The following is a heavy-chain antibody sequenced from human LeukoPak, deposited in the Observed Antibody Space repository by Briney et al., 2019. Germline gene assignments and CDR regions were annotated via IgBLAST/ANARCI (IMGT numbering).Heavy chain of an antibody. CDR2: ISGSGGST. D-gene: IGHD6-13*01. CDR1: GFTFSSYA. CDR3: ARHYSSSWNSWFDP. J-gene: IGHJ5*02. Sequence: GGLLRLSCAASGFTFSSYAMSWVRHAPGKGLEWISAISGSGGSTYYADSVKGRFTISRDNSKNTLYLQMNSLRAEDTAVYYCARHYSSSWNSWFDPWGQGTLVTVSS. V-gene: IGHV3-23*01.